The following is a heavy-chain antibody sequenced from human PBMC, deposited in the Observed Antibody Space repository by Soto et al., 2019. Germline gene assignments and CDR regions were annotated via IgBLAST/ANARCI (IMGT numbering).Heavy chain of an antibody. CDR3: ARDSFTMVRGVSYGMDV. Sequence: SDTLSLTCTVSGGSISSYYWSWIRQPPGKGLEWIGYIYYSGSTNYNPSLKSRVTISVDTSKNQFSLKLSSVTAADTAVYYCARDSFTMVRGVSYGMDVWGQGTTVTVSS. J-gene: IGHJ6*02. CDR2: IYYSGST. CDR1: GGSISSYY. V-gene: IGHV4-59*01. D-gene: IGHD3-10*01.